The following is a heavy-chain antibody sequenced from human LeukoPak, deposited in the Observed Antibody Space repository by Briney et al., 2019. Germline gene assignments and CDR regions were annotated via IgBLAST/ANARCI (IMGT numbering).Heavy chain of an antibody. CDR2: INPNSGGT. CDR3: ARGRGAATTVVTATLDDY. CDR1: GYTFTGYF. Sequence: ASVKVSCKASGYTFTGYFMHWVRQAPGRGLEWMGWINPNSGGTKYAQKFQGRVTMTRDKSITTAYMELSRLTSDDTAVYYCARGRGAATTVVTATLDDYWGQGTLVTVS. J-gene: IGHJ4*02. D-gene: IGHD4-23*01. V-gene: IGHV1-2*02.